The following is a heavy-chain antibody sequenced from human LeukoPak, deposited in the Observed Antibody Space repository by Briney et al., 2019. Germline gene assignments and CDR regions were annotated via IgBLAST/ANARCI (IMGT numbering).Heavy chain of an antibody. J-gene: IGHJ5*02. CDR1: GFTFGDYA. Sequence: GGSLRLSGTASGFTFGDYAMSWFRQAPGKGLEWVGFIRSKAYGGTTEYAASVKGRFTISRDDSKSIAYLQMNSLKTEDTAVYYCTRALGWGGYWFDPWGQGTLVTVSS. V-gene: IGHV3-49*03. D-gene: IGHD3-16*01. CDR2: IRSKAYGGTT. CDR3: TRALGWGGYWFDP.